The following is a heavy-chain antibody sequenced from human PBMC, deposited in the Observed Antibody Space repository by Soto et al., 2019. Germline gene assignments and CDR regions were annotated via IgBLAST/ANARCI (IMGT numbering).Heavy chain of an antibody. CDR1: RGAGSRCREY. CDR3: ARGSVDTVDSSGFYEY. Sequence: CITGAVTRGAGSRCREYLSFSRQPPGKGLEWIGYIYYSGSTNYNPSRKSRVTISVYTSKSQFSLKLTSVTAADRAVYYCARGSVDTVDSSGFYEYWGQGTPVTVSS. V-gene: IGHV4-61*01. CDR2: IYYSGST. J-gene: IGHJ4*02. D-gene: IGHD3-22*01.